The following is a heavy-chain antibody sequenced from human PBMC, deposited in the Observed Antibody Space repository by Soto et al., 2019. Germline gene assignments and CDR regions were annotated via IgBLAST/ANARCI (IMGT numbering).Heavy chain of an antibody. J-gene: IGHJ4*02. D-gene: IGHD3-22*01. Sequence: GGSLRLSCAASGFTFSSYWMHWVRQAPGKGLVWVSRIIYGSTTNYADFVKGQFTISRDNAKNTVYLQMNSLRAEDTAVYYCARGAGSAYYVYSWGQGTLVTVSS. V-gene: IGHV3-74*01. CDR3: ARGAGSAYYVYS. CDR1: GFTFSSYW. CDR2: IIYGSTT.